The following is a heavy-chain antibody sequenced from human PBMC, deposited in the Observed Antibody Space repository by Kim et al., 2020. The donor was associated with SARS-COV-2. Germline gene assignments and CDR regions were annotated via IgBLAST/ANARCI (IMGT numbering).Heavy chain of an antibody. Sequence: GGSLRLSCAASGFTFSSYGMHWVRQAPGKGLEWVAVIWYDGSNKYYADSVKGRFTISRDNSKNTLYLQMSSLRAEDTAVYYCARAGSGSYGGDYWGQGTLVTVSS. CDR3: ARAGSGSYGGDY. D-gene: IGHD1-26*01. CDR1: GFTFSSYG. V-gene: IGHV3-33*01. CDR2: IWYDGSNK. J-gene: IGHJ4*02.